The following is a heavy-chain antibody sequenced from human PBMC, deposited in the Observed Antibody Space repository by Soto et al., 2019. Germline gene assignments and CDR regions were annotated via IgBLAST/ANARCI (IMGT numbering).Heavy chain of an antibody. J-gene: IGHJ3*02. CDR3: AREDIVVVPAAYDAFDI. CDR2: ISAYNGNT. Sequence: VQLVQSGAEVKKPGASVKVSCKASGYTFTSYGISWVRQAPGQGLEWMGWISAYNGNTNYAQKLQGRVTMTSDTSTSTAYMELRSLRSDDTAVYYCAREDIVVVPAAYDAFDIWGQGTMVTVSS. V-gene: IGHV1-18*01. CDR1: GYTFTSYG. D-gene: IGHD2-2*01.